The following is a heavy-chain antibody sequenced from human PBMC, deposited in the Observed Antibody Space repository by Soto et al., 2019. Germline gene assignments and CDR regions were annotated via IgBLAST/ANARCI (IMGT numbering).Heavy chain of an antibody. CDR3: ARDDASLMGV. CDR1: GGSISSYY. V-gene: IGHV4-59*01. Sequence: SETLALTCTVPGGSISSYYWSWIRQPPGKGLEWIGYIYYSGSTNYNPSLKSRVTISVDTSKNQFSLKLSSVTAADTAVYYCARDDASLMGVWGQGATVTVSS. J-gene: IGHJ6*02. CDR2: IYYSGST.